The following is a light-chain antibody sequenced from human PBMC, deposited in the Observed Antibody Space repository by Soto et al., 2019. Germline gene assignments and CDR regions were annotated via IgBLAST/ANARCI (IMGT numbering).Light chain of an antibody. J-gene: IGKJ1*01. CDR3: QQYGSSGT. CDR2: GAS. V-gene: IGKV3-20*01. CDR1: QSVNKH. Sequence: EIVLTQSPATLSVSPGERATLSCRASQSVNKHLAWYQHRPGQAPRLLIYGASSRATGIPDRFSGSGSGTDFTLTISRLEPEDFAVYYCQQYGSSGTFGQGTKVDIK.